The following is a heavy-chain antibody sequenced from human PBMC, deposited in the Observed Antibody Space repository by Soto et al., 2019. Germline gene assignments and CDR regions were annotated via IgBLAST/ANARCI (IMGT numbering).Heavy chain of an antibody. CDR1: GYTFTSYG. J-gene: IGHJ3*02. CDR2: ISAYNGNT. CDR3: ARNSAMIVGVTDALDI. D-gene: IGHD3-22*01. V-gene: IGHV1-18*04. Sequence: ASETISCKASGYTFTSYGISWVRQAPGQGLEWMGWISAYNGNTNYAQKLQGRVTMTTDTSTSTAYMELRSLRSDDTAVSYWARNSAMIVGVTDALDICDQGTMLSVAS.